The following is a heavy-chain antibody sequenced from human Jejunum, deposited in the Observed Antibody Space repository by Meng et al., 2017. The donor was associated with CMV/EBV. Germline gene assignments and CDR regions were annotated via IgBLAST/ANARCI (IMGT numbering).Heavy chain of an antibody. Sequence: VLRQGSGPGLVKSSETLSLTCLVSAGPISGYYWSWIRQPAGKGLEWIGRIYTSGSTHYNPSLKSRLTMSVDLAKNQVSLKLSSVTAADTAVYYCARESGSYYWFDPWGQGTLVTVSS. J-gene: IGHJ5*02. CDR3: ARESGSYYWFDP. V-gene: IGHV4-4*07. CDR1: AGPISGYY. CDR2: IYTSGST. D-gene: IGHD1-26*01.